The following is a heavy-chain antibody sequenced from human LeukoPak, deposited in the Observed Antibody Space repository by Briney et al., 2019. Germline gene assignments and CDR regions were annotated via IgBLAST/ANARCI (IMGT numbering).Heavy chain of an antibody. Sequence: SETLSLTCAVYGGSFSGYYWSWIRQPPGKGLEWIGEIDHSGSTNYNPSLKSRVTISVDTSKNQFSLKLSSVTAADTAVYYCARLSVVGITPLDFWGKGTLVTVSS. CDR1: GGSFSGYY. D-gene: IGHD6-19*01. J-gene: IGHJ4*01. CDR2: IDHSGST. V-gene: IGHV4-34*01. CDR3: ARLSVVGITPLDF.